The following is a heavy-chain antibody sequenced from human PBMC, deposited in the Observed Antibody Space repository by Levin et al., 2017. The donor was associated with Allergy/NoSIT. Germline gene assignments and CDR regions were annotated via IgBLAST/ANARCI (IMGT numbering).Heavy chain of an antibody. CDR1: GGSISSYY. Sequence: SETLSLTCTVSGGSISSYYWSWIRQPPGKGLEWIGYIYYSGSTNYNPSLKSRVTISVDTSKNQFSLKLSSVTAADTAVYYCAACRDGYNFDYWGQGTLVTVSS. J-gene: IGHJ4*02. CDR2: IYYSGST. D-gene: IGHD5-24*01. V-gene: IGHV4-59*01. CDR3: AACRDGYNFDY.